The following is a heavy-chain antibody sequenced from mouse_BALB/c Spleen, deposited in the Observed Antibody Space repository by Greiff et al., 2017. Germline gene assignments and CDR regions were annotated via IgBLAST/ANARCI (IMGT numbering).Heavy chain of an antibody. CDR3: NGGGYSNSAWFAY. V-gene: IGHV14-4*02. CDR1: GFNIKDYY. CDR2: IDPENGDT. Sequence: VQLKQSGAELVRSGASVKLSCTASGFNIKDYYMHWVKQRPEQGLEWIGWIDPENGDTEYAPKFQGKATMTADTSSNTAYLQLSSLTSEDTAVYYCNGGGYSNSAWFAYWGQGTLVTVSA. D-gene: IGHD2-5*01. J-gene: IGHJ3*01.